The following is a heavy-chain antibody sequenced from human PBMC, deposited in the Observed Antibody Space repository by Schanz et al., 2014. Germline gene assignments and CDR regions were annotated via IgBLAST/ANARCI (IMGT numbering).Heavy chain of an antibody. CDR2: IYSGIGA. V-gene: IGHV3-66*01. J-gene: IGHJ6*02. D-gene: IGHD6-13*01. CDR3: ARVRRRIATPSTPSFRNYYYYAMDV. Sequence: EVQLAESGGGLVQPGGSLRLSCAVSGFTVSSNHMSWVRQAPGKGLEWVSVIYSGIGAYYADSVKDRFTVSRDNSKNTLYLQMNSLRAEDTSVYFCARVRRRIATPSTPSFRNYYYYAMDVWGQGTTVTVSS. CDR1: GFTVSSNH.